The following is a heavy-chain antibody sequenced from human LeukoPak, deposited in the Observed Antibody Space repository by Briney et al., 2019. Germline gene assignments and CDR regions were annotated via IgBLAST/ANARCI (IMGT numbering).Heavy chain of an antibody. CDR2: IISLFGPS. J-gene: IGHJ4*02. Sequence: SVKVSCKVSGGTFSSDAISCVRQAPGQGLEWMGGIISLFGPSNYAQRFQGRVTFTADDSTSTVFMTLSGLRSEDTAVYYCARGGDFFRYWGPGTLVTVSS. CDR1: GGTFSSDA. CDR3: ARGGDFFRY. V-gene: IGHV1-69*01. D-gene: IGHD2/OR15-2a*01.